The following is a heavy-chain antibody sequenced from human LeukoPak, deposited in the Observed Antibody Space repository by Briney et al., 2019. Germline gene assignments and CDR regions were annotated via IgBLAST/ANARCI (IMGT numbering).Heavy chain of an antibody. CDR2: INHSGST. D-gene: IGHD3-16*02. CDR1: GGSFSGYY. J-gene: IGHJ4*02. V-gene: IGHV4-34*01. Sequence: SETLSLTCAVYGGSFSGYYWSWIRQPPGKGLEWIGEINHSGSTNYNPSLKSRVTISVDTSKNQFSLKLSCVTAADTAVYYCARQLSRWATRGFDYWGRGTLVTVSS. CDR3: ARQLSRWATRGFDY.